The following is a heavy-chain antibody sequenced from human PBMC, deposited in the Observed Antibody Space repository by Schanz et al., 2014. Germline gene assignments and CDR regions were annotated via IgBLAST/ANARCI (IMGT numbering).Heavy chain of an antibody. CDR3: TTGRTFGR. CDR2: MNSKTGNT. J-gene: IGHJ4*02. D-gene: IGHD3-16*01. CDR1: GYTFTSYD. V-gene: IGHV1-8*01. Sequence: QVQLVQSGAEVKKPGASVKVSCKASGYTFTSYDINWVRQATGQGLEWMGWMNSKTGNTGYAQRLQGRVRMTRNTSIATAYLELSSLRAGDTAVYYCTTGRTFGRWGQGTLVTVSS.